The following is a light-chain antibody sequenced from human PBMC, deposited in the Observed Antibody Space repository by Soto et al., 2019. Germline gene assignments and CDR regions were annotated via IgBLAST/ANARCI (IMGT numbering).Light chain of an antibody. J-gene: IGLJ3*02. Sequence: QSALTQPASVYGSPGQSITISCTGTSSDVGGYDFVSWYQHHPGKAPKLMIYEVIHRPSGVSNRFSGFKSGNTASLTISGLQAEDEADYHCSSHTTSGSLVFGGGTKLTVL. CDR3: SSHTTSGSLV. V-gene: IGLV2-14*01. CDR1: SSDVGGYDF. CDR2: EVI.